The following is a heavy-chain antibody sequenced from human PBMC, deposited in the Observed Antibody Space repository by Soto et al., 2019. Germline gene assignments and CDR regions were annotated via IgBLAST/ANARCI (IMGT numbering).Heavy chain of an antibody. D-gene: IGHD1-1*01. Sequence: PSETLSLTCAVSGGSMYTPNWWTWVRQTPGKGLQWIGEIYHSESTNYNPSLKSRVTISVDKSKNQFSLNLTSVTAADTAMYYCARGTTRIRGLFDYWREGILVTVSS. V-gene: IGHV4-4*02. J-gene: IGHJ4*02. CDR1: GGSMYTPNW. CDR2: IYHSEST. CDR3: ARGTTRIRGLFDY.